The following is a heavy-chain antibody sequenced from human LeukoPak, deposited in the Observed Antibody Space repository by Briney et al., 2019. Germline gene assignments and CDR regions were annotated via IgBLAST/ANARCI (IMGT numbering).Heavy chain of an antibody. CDR2: ISGSGGST. V-gene: IGHV3-23*01. D-gene: IGHD3-16*01. J-gene: IGHJ1*01. CDR3: ASFKDYYDKYSQH. Sequence: PGGSLRLSCAASGFTFSSYAMSWVRQAPGKGLEWVSAISGSGGSTYYADSVKGRFTISRDNSKNTLYLQMNSLRAEDTAVYYCASFKDYYDKYSQHGGQGPLVTVSS. CDR1: GFTFSSYA.